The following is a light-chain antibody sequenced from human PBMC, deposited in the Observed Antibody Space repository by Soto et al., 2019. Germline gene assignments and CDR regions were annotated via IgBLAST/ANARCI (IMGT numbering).Light chain of an antibody. CDR2: EVS. CDR3: HSYTSSTVF. V-gene: IGLV2-14*01. Sequence: QSALTHPASVSGSPGQSITISCTGTNSDVGADYYVSWYQQSPGKAPNLMIYEVSHRPPGISDRFSGSKSGNAASLTISGLRAEDEGDYYCHSYTSSTVFFGGGTKLTVL. CDR1: NSDVGADYY. J-gene: IGLJ2*01.